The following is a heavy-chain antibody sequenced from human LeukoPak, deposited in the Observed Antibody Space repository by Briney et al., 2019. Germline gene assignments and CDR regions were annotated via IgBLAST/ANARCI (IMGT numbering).Heavy chain of an antibody. Sequence: TPSETLSLTCTVSGGSISSHYWSWIRQPPGKGLDWIGYIYYSGSTNYNPSLRSRLTISLDTSKNQFSLKLSSVTAADTAVYYCARGRGGGGSSNNWLDPWGQGSLVIVSS. CDR3: ARGRGGGGSSNNWLDP. V-gene: IGHV4-59*11. CDR1: GGSISSHY. J-gene: IGHJ5*02. D-gene: IGHD2-15*01. CDR2: IYYSGST.